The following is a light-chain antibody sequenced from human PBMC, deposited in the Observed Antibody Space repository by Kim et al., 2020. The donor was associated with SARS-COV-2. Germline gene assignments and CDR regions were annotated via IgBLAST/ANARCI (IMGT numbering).Light chain of an antibody. CDR1: KLGDKY. J-gene: IGLJ3*02. V-gene: IGLV3-1*01. CDR3: QAWDSSTWV. Sequence: SYELTQPPSVTVSPGQTASITCSGDKLGDKYACWYQQKPGQSPVVVIYQDRKRPSGIPARFSGSNSGNTATLTISGTQAMDEADYCCQAWDSSTWVFGGGTQLTVL. CDR2: QDR.